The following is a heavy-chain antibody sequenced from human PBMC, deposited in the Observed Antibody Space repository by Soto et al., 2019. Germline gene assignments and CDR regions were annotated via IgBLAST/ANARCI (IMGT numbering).Heavy chain of an antibody. CDR3: ARALRNWFDP. V-gene: IGHV4-59*01. Sequence: SETLSLTCTVSGGSISSYYWSWIRQPPGKGLEWIGYIYYSGSTNYNPSLKSRVTISVDTSKNQFPLKLSSVTAVDTAVYYCARALRNWFDPWGQGTLVTVSS. J-gene: IGHJ5*02. CDR2: IYYSGST. D-gene: IGHD2-21*02. CDR1: GGSISSYY.